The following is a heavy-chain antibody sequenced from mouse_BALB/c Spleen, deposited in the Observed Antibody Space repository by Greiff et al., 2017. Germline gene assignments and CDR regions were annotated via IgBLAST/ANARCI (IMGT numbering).Heavy chain of an antibody. CDR2: IDTSDSYT. Sequence: QVQLQQPGAELVMPGASVKMSCKASGYTFTDYWMHWVKQRPGQGLEWIGAIDTSDSYTSYNQKFKGKATLTVDESSSTAYMQLSSLTSEDSAVYYCARGGYYVGDFDVWGAGTTVTVSS. CDR3: ARGGYYVGDFDV. D-gene: IGHD2-3*01. J-gene: IGHJ1*01. V-gene: IGHV1-69*01. CDR1: GYTFTDYW.